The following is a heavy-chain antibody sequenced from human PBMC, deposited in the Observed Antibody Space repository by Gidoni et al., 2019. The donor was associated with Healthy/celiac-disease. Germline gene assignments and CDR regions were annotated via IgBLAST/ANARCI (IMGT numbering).Heavy chain of an antibody. CDR3: AKVADGADTAMVTGYYFDY. CDR1: GFTFSSYA. V-gene: IGHV3-23*01. J-gene: IGHJ4*02. D-gene: IGHD5-18*01. Sequence: EVQLLESGGGLVQPGGSLRLSCAASGFTFSSYAMRWVRQAPGKGLEWVSAISGSGGSTYYADSVKGRFTISRDNSKNTLYLQMNSLRAEDTAVYYCAKVADGADTAMVTGYYFDYWGQGTLVTVSS. CDR2: ISGSGGST.